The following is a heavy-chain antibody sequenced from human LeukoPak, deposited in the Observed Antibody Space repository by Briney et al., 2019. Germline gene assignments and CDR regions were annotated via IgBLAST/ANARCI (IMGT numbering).Heavy chain of an antibody. CDR1: GYTFTSYY. CDR2: INPSGGST. D-gene: IGHD3-9*01. Sequence: ASVTVSCKASGYTFTSYYMHWVRQAPGQGREWMGLINPSGGSTSYAQKFQGRVTMTRDTSTSTVYMELSSLRSEDTAVYYCARDWGPDVLRYFAWFYYFDYWGQGTLVTVSS. J-gene: IGHJ4*02. CDR3: ARDWGPDVLRYFAWFYYFDY. V-gene: IGHV1-46*01.